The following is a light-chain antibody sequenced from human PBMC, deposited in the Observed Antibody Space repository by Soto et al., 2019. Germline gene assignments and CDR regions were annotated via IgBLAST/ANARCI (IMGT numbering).Light chain of an antibody. CDR1: QSVSTW. CDR2: KAS. CDR3: QLYNTYPWT. J-gene: IGKJ1*01. Sequence: DIQMTQSPSTLSASVGDRVTITCRASQSVSTWLAWYQQKPGKGPKLLIYKASHLESGVPSRFSGSGSGTEFTLTISSLQPGDFATYYCQLYNTYPWTFGHGTKVDI. V-gene: IGKV1-5*03.